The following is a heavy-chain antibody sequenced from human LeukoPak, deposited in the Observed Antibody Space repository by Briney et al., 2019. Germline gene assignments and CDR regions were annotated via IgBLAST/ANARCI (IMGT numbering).Heavy chain of an antibody. J-gene: IGHJ4*02. V-gene: IGHV3-30*03. CDR1: GFTFSSYG. D-gene: IGHD6-13*01. CDR2: ISYDGSNK. CDR3: ARVGYSSRGGYDY. Sequence: GGSLRLSCAASGFTFSSYGMHWVRQAPGKGLEWVAVISYDGSNKYYADSVKGRFTISRDNAKNSLYLQMNSLRAEDTAVYYCARVGYSSRGGYDYWGQGTLVTVSS.